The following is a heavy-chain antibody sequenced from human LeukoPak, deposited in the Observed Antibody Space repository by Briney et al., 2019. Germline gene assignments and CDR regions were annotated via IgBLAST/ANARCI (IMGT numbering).Heavy chain of an antibody. CDR3: ARESAAAGTTHDY. J-gene: IGHJ4*02. V-gene: IGHV3-7*01. D-gene: IGHD6-13*01. CDR1: GFTFSSYW. CDR2: IKQVGSEK. Sequence: GGSLRLSCAASGFTFSSYWMSWGRQAPGKGLGWVANIKQVGSEKYYVDSVKGRFTITRDNAKNSLYLQMNSLRAEDTAVYYCARESAAAGTTHDYGGQGTLVTVSS.